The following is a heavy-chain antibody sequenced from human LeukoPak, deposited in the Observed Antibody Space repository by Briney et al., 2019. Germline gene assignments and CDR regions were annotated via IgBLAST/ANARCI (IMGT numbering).Heavy chain of an antibody. CDR2: ISGSGGST. Sequence: GGSLRLSCAASGFTFSSYAMSWVRQAPGKGLEWVSAISGSGGSTYYADSVKGRFTISRDNSKNTLYLQMNSLRAEDTAVYYCAKDPDYYGSGSYICWGQGTLVTVSS. CDR1: GFTFSSYA. J-gene: IGHJ4*02. D-gene: IGHD3-10*01. CDR3: AKDPDYYGSGSYIC. V-gene: IGHV3-23*01.